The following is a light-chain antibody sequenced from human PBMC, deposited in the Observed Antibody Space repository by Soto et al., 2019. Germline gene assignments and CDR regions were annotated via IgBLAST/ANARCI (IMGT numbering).Light chain of an antibody. V-gene: IGKV3D-15*01. CDR1: QSINRD. J-gene: IGKJ5*01. Sequence: EIVMTQSPATLSVSPGESATLACRASQSINRDLSWYVHNPCHAPRRVIYGASTWGTGVPPRFTGSGSGPDFTLAITGLQSEDFAVYYCQQYNFWPMAFGQGTRLEIK. CDR2: GAS. CDR3: QQYNFWPMA.